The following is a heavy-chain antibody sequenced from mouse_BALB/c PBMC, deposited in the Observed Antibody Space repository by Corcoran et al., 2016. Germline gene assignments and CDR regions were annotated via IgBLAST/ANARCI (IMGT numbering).Heavy chain of an antibody. CDR1: GFNIKDYY. D-gene: IGHD6-1*01. CDR2: IDPETGNT. V-gene: IGHV14-1*02. CDR3: APGDRGNIDY. Sequence: EVQLQQSGAELVRPGALVKLSCKASGFNIKDYYMHWVKQRPEQGLEWIGWIDPETGNTIYDPKFQGNASITADTSSKTAYLQLSSLSSEDTAAYYCAPGDRGNIDYRVQGTTLTVSS. J-gene: IGHJ2*01.